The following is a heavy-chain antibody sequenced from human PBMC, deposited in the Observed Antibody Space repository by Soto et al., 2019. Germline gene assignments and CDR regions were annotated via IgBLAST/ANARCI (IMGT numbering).Heavy chain of an antibody. CDR2: ISYDGSNK. V-gene: IGHV3-30*18. Sequence: QVQLVESGGGVVQPGRSLRLSCAASGFTFSSYGMHWVRQAPGKGLEWVAVISYDGSNKYYADSVKGRFTISRDNSKNTLYLQMNSLRAEDTAVYYCAKDLRSLDCSGYYPGYWGQGTLVTVSS. D-gene: IGHD3-22*01. CDR1: GFTFSSYG. J-gene: IGHJ4*02. CDR3: AKDLRSLDCSGYYPGY.